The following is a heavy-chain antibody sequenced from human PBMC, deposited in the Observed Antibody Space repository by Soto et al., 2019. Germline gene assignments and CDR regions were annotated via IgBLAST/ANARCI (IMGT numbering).Heavy chain of an antibody. CDR2: INPNSGGT. V-gene: IGHV1-2*04. CDR3: ARAAYYDILTGYYKWRIFDY. Sequence: GASVKVSCKASGYTFTGYYMHWVRQAPGQGLEWMGWINPNSGGTNYAQKFQGWVTMTRDTSISTAYMALSRLRSDDTAVYYCARAAYYDILTGYYKWRIFDYWGQGTLVTVSS. J-gene: IGHJ4*02. D-gene: IGHD3-9*01. CDR1: GYTFTGYY.